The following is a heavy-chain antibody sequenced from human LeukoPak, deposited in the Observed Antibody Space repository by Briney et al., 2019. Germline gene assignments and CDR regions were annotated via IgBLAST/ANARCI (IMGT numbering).Heavy chain of an antibody. J-gene: IGHJ4*02. Sequence: GASVKVSCKASGYTFTDYAIHWVRQAPGQSLEWMGWINTGNGNTKYSQKFQDRVTLTRDTSASTVYMELSSLRSEDTAVYYCAREYYYDETPDYWGQGTLVTVSS. V-gene: IGHV1-3*04. CDR3: AREYYYDETPDY. D-gene: IGHD3-22*01. CDR1: GYTFTDYA. CDR2: INTGNGNT.